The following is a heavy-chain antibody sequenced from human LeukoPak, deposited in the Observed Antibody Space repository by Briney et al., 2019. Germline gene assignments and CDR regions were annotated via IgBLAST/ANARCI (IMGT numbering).Heavy chain of an antibody. CDR3: ARDGKARYDSRENDY. D-gene: IGHD3-3*01. CDR2: ISAYTGNS. CDR1: GYTFSIYG. V-gene: IGHV1-18*01. J-gene: IGHJ4*02. Sequence: EASVKVSCKASGYTFSIYGITWVRQAPGQGLEWMGWISAYTGNSNYAQKFQDRVTMTTDTSTSTAYMELRSLRSDDTAVYYCARDGKARYDSRENDYWGQGTLVTVSS.